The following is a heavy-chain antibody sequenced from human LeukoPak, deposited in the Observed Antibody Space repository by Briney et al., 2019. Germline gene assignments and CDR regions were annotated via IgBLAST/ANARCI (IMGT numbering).Heavy chain of an antibody. V-gene: IGHV4-59*03. Sequence: PSETLSLTCTVTGGSLSGYFWSWIRQPPGKGLEWLGHVYYNGRTNHHPSLNSRVAISVDTSKNRFSLNLISVTAADTAVYYCARTYTSMVPLYLDSWGQGTLVTVSS. D-gene: IGHD5-18*01. CDR2: VYYNGRT. CDR1: GGSLSGYF. J-gene: IGHJ4*02. CDR3: ARTYTSMVPLYLDS.